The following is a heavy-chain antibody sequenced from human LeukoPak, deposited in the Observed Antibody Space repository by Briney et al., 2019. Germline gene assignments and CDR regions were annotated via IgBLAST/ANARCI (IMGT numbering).Heavy chain of an antibody. CDR3: ASGKRWQWLGGYYYYGMDV. CDR2: INHSGST. J-gene: IGHJ6*02. CDR1: GVSFSGYY. Sequence: KPSETLSLTCAVYGVSFSGYYWSWIRQPPGKGLEWVGEINHSGSTNYNPSLKSRVTISVDTSKNQFSLKLSSVTAADTAVYYCASGKRWQWLGGYYYYGMDVWGQGTTVTVSS. V-gene: IGHV4-34*01. D-gene: IGHD6-19*01.